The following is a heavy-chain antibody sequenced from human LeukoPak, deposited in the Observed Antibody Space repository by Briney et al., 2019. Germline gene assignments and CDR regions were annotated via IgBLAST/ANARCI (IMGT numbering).Heavy chain of an antibody. CDR2: VFYSGAT. V-gene: IGHV4-39*01. D-gene: IGHD3-9*01. CDR1: GDSISSTNYY. Sequence: SETLSLTCTVSGDSISSTNYYWGWIRQPPGKGLEWIGSVFYSGATYYNPSLKSRVTISVDTSMTQFSLRLSSVTGADTAVYYCVAILTGPHFALWGRGTLVTVSS. J-gene: IGHJ2*01. CDR3: VAILTGPHFAL.